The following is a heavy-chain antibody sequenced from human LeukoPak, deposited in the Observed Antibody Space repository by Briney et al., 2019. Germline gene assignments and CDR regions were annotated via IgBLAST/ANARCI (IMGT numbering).Heavy chain of an antibody. CDR3: AKAHEYYDFWSGYYLLYFDY. Sequence: QSGGSLRLSCAASGFTFSSYAMSWVRQAPGKGLEWVSAISGSGGSTYYADSVKGRFTISRDNSKNTLYLQMNSLRAEDTAVYYCAKAHEYYDFWSGYYLLYFDYWGQGTLVTVSS. D-gene: IGHD3-3*01. J-gene: IGHJ4*02. CDR2: ISGSGGST. CDR1: GFTFSSYA. V-gene: IGHV3-23*01.